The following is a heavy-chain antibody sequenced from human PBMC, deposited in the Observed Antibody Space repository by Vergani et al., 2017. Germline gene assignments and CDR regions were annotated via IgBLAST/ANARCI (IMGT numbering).Heavy chain of an antibody. CDR2: VYTSGMT. D-gene: IGHD2-15*01. V-gene: IGHV4-61*02. J-gene: IGHJ5*02. CDR1: GGSINTGAYY. CDR3: AREDYRSSDHL. Sequence: QVQLQESGPRLVRPSQTLSLTCTVSGGSINTGAYYWSWIRQPAGKGLEWIGRVYTSGMTNYNPSLKSRVTILVDRSKSQLSLKLTSVTAGDTAVYYCAREDYRSSDHLWGQGTLVTVSS.